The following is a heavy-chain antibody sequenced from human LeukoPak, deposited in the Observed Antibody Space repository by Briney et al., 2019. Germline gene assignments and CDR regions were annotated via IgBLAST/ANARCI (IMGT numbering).Heavy chain of an antibody. J-gene: IGHJ6*02. CDR2: INPSGGST. Sequence: ASVKVSCKASGYTFTSYYMHWVRQAPGQGLEWMGIINPSGGSTSYAQKFQGRATMTRDTSTSTVYMELSSLRSEDTAVYYCARGNDLLIAVAEYGMDVWGQGTTVTVSS. CDR1: GYTFTSYY. V-gene: IGHV1-46*01. CDR3: ARGNDLLIAVAEYGMDV. D-gene: IGHD6-19*01.